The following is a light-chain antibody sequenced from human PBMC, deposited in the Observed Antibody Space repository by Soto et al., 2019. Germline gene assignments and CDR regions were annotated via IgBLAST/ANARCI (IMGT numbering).Light chain of an antibody. CDR3: QQYNSYLPT. CDR2: DAS. J-gene: IGKJ1*01. CDR1: QSISSW. V-gene: IGKV1-5*01. Sequence: DSQMTNYPSTLSASVGDRVTITCRASQSISSWLAWYQQKPGKAPKLLIYDASSLESGVPSRFSGSGSDTEFTLTISSLQPDDFATYYCQQYNSYLPTFGQGTKVDIK.